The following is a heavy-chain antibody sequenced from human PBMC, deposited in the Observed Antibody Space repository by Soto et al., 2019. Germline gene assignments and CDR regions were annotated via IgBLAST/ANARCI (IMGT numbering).Heavy chain of an antibody. Sequence: VSSVKVSCKASGGTFSSFAISWVRQAPGQGLEWMGGIIPIFGTTNYAQKFQGRVTITADESTSTAYMEVTTLRSEDTAVYYCARDRDHTYDYWGQGTLVTVSS. J-gene: IGHJ4*02. CDR1: GGTFSSFA. CDR2: IIPIFGTT. CDR3: ARDRDHTYDY. V-gene: IGHV1-69*13.